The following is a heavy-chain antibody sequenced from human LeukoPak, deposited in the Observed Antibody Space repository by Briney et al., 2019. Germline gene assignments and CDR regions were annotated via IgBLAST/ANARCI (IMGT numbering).Heavy chain of an antibody. D-gene: IGHD5-12*01. CDR1: GFTVGGYW. CDR3: TRGASGYGNFDY. Sequence: HPGGSLRLSCAASGFTVGGYWMHWVRHGPGMGLVWVSRINSDGSSISYADSVKGRFSISRDNAKNTLYLQMNSLRAEDTAVYYCTRGASGYGNFDYWGQGTLVTVSS. J-gene: IGHJ4*02. V-gene: IGHV3-74*01. CDR2: INSDGSSI.